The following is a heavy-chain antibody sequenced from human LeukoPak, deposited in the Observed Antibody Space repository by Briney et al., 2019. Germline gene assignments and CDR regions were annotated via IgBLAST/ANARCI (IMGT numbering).Heavy chain of an antibody. V-gene: IGHV3-74*01. CDR1: GFKFSSYW. CDR3: VRDNAYTFDY. Sequence: GGSLRLSCAVSGFKFSSYWMNWVRQAPGKGLMWVAHINTNGDSANYADSVKGRFTISRDNAKSTLSLQMNSLRAEDTAIYYCVRDNAYTFDYWGQGTLVTVSS. CDR2: INTNGDSA. D-gene: IGHD5-24*01. J-gene: IGHJ4*01.